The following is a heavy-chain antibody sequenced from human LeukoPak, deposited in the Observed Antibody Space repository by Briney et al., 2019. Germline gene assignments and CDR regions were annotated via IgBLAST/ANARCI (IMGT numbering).Heavy chain of an antibody. CDR3: ARTYSSSDEFDY. Sequence: ASAKVSCKASGYTFTSYYIHWVRQAPGQGLEWMGIINPSGGSTTYAQKFQGRVAMTRDTSTSRVYMEVSSLRSEDTAVYYCARTYSSSDEFDYWGQGTLVTASS. CDR1: GYTFTSYY. J-gene: IGHJ4*02. V-gene: IGHV1-46*01. CDR2: INPSGGST. D-gene: IGHD6-13*01.